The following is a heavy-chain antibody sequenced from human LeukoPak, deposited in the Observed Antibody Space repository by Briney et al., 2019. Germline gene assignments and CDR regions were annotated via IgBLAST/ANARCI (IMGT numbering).Heavy chain of an antibody. CDR3: ATFDYFGSGGLFDC. Sequence: QPGGSLRLSCAVSEFTFSRYWMSWVRQAPGKGLEWVANINQDGSEDAYVDSVKGRFTISRDNARNSLYLRMNSLRAEDTAVYYCATFDYFGSGGLFDCWGQGTLVTVSS. CDR1: EFTFSRYW. J-gene: IGHJ4*02. CDR2: INQDGSED. V-gene: IGHV3-7*01. D-gene: IGHD3-10*01.